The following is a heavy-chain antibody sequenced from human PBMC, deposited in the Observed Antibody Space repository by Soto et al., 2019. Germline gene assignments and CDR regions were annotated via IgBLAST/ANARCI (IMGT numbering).Heavy chain of an antibody. D-gene: IGHD6-19*01. Sequence: EVQLVESGGGLVQPGGSLRLSCAASGFTVSSNYMSWVRQAPGKGLEWVSVIFTGGSTYYADSVKGRFTISRHSSMNTVYLQMDSLRAEDTAVYYCARDRQSCGWLDAFDIWGQGTMVTVSS. CDR3: ARDRQSCGWLDAFDI. CDR1: GFTVSSNY. V-gene: IGHV3-53*04. CDR2: IFTGGST. J-gene: IGHJ3*02.